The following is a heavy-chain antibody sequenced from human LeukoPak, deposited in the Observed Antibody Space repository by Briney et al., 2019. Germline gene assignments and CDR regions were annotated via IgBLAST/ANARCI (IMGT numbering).Heavy chain of an antibody. Sequence: SVKVSCKASGCTFTSYYMHWVRQAPGQGLEWMGGIIPIFGTAKYAQKFQGRVTITADTSTSTAYMELSSLRSEDTAVYYCARAGWLQYYYFDYWGQGTLVTVSS. V-gene: IGHV1-69*06. J-gene: IGHJ4*02. CDR3: ARAGWLQYYYFDY. CDR2: IIPIFGTA. CDR1: GCTFTSYY. D-gene: IGHD5-24*01.